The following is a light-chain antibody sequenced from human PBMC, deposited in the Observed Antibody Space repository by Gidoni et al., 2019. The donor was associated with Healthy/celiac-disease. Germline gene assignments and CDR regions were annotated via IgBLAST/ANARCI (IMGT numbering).Light chain of an antibody. J-gene: IGKJ1*01. Sequence: DIQMTRSPSSLSASVGDRVTITCRASQSISSYLNWYQQKPGKAPKLMIYAASSLQSGFPSRFSGSGSGTDFTLTISSLQPEYFATYYCQQSYSTPAWTFGQGTKVEIK. CDR3: QQSYSTPAWT. CDR1: QSISSY. V-gene: IGKV1-39*01. CDR2: AAS.